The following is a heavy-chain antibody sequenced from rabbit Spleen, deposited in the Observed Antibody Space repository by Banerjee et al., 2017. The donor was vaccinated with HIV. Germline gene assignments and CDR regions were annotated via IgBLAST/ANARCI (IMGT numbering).Heavy chain of an antibody. CDR3: ARDLDGVIGWNLGW. D-gene: IGHD2-1*01. CDR1: GFDFSNNV. Sequence: QEQLLESGGGLVQPEGSLTLTCKASGFDFSNNVMCWVRQAPGKGPEWIACIVNGNDNTYSASWVNGRFPLPRSPSLATVTLQKTSLTAADTATFFCARDLDGVIGWNLGWWGPGTLVTVS. J-gene: IGHJ4*01. CDR2: IVNGNDNT. V-gene: IGHV1S47*01.